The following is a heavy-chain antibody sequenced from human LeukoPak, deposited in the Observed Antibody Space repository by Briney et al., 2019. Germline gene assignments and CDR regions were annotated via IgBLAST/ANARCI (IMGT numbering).Heavy chain of an antibody. Sequence: ASVKVSCKASGYSFTAFYIHWVRQAPGQGLEWMGWIHPRSGDTRYTQKFQGRVTMSRDTSISTVYMDLSSLGSDDTAVYYCAGDGEYGMGSYRRGCFDYWGQGIQVTVSS. J-gene: IGHJ4*02. CDR2: IHPRSGDT. V-gene: IGHV1-2*02. CDR1: GYSFTAFY. D-gene: IGHD3-10*01. CDR3: AGDGEYGMGSYRRGCFDY.